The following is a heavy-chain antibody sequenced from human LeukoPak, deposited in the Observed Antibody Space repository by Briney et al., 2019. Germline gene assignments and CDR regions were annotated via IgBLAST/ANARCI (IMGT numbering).Heavy chain of an antibody. CDR1: GFTFSSYG. CDR3: AKAAMVRGVIPSYYFDY. CDR2: ISGSGGST. Sequence: PGGSLRLSCAASGFTFSSYGMSWVRQAPGKGLEWVSAISGSGGSTYYADSVKGRFTISRDNSKNTLYLQMNSLRAEDTAVYYCAKAAMVRGVIPSYYFDYWGQGTLVTVSS. J-gene: IGHJ4*02. V-gene: IGHV3-23*01. D-gene: IGHD3-10*01.